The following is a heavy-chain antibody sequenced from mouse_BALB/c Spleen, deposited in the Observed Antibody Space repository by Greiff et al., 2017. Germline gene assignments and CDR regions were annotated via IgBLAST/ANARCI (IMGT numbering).Heavy chain of an antibody. CDR2: ISSGGSYT. CDR1: GFTFSSYT. V-gene: IGHV5-6-4*01. D-gene: IGHD3-2*01. CDR3: TREGDSSGYEGTWFAY. J-gene: IGHJ3*01. Sequence: EVKLQESGGGLVKPGGSLKLSCAASGFTFSSYTMSWVRQTPEKRLEWVATISSGGSYTYYPDSVKGRFTISRDNAKNTLYLQMSSLKSEDTAMYYCTREGDSSGYEGTWFAYWGQGTLVTVSA.